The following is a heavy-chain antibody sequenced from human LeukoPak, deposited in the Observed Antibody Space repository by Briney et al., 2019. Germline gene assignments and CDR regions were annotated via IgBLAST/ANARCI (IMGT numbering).Heavy chain of an antibody. CDR2: IYSGDST. Sequence: GGSLRLSCAASGFTVSSNYMSWVRQAPGKGLEWVSVIYSGDSTYYADSVKGRFTISRDNSKNTLYLQMNSLRAEDTAVYYCAKSGGWPEYFQHWGQGTLVTVSS. V-gene: IGHV3-53*01. J-gene: IGHJ1*01. D-gene: IGHD1-26*01. CDR3: AKSGGWPEYFQH. CDR1: GFTVSSNY.